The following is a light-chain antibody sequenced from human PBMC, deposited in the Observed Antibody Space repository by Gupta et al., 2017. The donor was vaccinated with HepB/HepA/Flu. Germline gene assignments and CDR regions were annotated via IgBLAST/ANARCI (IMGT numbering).Light chain of an antibody. V-gene: IGLV2-8*01. CDR1: SSDVGGNNY. CDR2: EVS. J-gene: IGLJ2*01. CDR3: SSYAGSNNLV. Sequence: QSALTQPPSSSGSPGQSVTISCTGTSSDVGGNNYVSWYQQPQGKAPKLMIYEVSTRPSGVPDRFSGSKSGNTASLTVSGLQAEDEADYYCSSYAGSNNLVFGGGTKLTVL.